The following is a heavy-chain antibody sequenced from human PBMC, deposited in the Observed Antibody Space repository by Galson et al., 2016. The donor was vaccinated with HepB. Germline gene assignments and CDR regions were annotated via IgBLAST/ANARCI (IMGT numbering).Heavy chain of an antibody. V-gene: IGHV4-34*12. D-gene: IGHD2-15*01. Sequence: SETLSLTCAVYGGSFSGYYWSWVRQPPGKGPEWTGEIIHSGETSYNPSLKSRATISVDTSKNQVSLNLTSLTAADTAVYYCARVQPQGFCSGGRCYSGKLYGFDDWGQGTLVTVSS. CDR3: ARVQPQGFCSGGRCYSGKLYGFDD. CDR1: GGSFSGYY. CDR2: IIHSGET. J-gene: IGHJ4*02.